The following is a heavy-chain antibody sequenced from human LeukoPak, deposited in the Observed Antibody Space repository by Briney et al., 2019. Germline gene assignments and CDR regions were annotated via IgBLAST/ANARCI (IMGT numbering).Heavy chain of an antibody. D-gene: IGHD1-26*01. J-gene: IGHJ3*02. Sequence: PGRSLRLSCAASGFTFSSYAMHWVRQAPGKGLEWVAVISYDGSNKYYADSVKGRFTISRDNAKNSLYLQMNSLRAEDTALYYCARDRRRVLYSGSYYRDAFDIWGQGTMVTVSS. V-gene: IGHV3-30-3*01. CDR2: ISYDGSNK. CDR3: ARDRRRVLYSGSYYRDAFDI. CDR1: GFTFSSYA.